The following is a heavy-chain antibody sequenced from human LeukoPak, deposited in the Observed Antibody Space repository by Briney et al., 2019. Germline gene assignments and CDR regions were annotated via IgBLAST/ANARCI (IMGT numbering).Heavy chain of an antibody. CDR2: ISNSSSTM. Sequence: GGSLRLSCAASGFTFSSYSMNWVRQAPGKGLEWISYISNSSSTMYYADSVKGRFTISRDNAKNSLYLQMNSLRAEDTAVYYCASGVSSTSCYVDYWGQGTLVTGSS. CDR3: ASGVSSTSCYVDY. CDR1: GFTFSSYS. V-gene: IGHV3-48*01. D-gene: IGHD2-2*01. J-gene: IGHJ4*02.